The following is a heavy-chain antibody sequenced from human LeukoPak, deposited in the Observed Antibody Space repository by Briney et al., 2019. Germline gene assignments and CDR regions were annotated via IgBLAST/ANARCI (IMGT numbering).Heavy chain of an antibody. CDR3: ARGAAAVY. Sequence: SETLSLTCTVSGYSISSGYYWGWIRQPPGKGLEWIGSIYHSGSTYYNPPLKSRVTISVDTSKNQFSLKLSSVTAADTALYYCARGAAAVYWGQGTLVTVSS. V-gene: IGHV4-38-2*02. D-gene: IGHD6-13*01. CDR1: GYSISSGYY. CDR2: IYHSGST. J-gene: IGHJ4*02.